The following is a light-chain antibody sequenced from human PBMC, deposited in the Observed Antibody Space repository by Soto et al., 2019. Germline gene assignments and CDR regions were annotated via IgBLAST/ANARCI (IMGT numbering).Light chain of an antibody. CDR3: MQALQTPWA. Sequence: DIVMTHSPLSLPVTPGEPASISCRSSQSLLQTNGYNYLDWYLQKTGQSPQLLIYLGSNRASGVPDRFSGSGSGTDFTLKISRVEAEDVGVYYCMQALQTPWAFGQGTKVEIK. V-gene: IGKV2-28*01. CDR1: QSLLQTNGYNY. CDR2: LGS. J-gene: IGKJ1*01.